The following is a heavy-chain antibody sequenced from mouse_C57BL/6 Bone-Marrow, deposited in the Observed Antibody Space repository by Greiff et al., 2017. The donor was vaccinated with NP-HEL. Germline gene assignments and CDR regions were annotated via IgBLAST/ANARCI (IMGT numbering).Heavy chain of an antibody. D-gene: IGHD1-1*01. CDR1: GYTFTSYG. J-gene: IGHJ3*01. Sequence: LQESGAELARPGASVKLSCKASGYTFTSYGISWVKQRTGQGLEWIGEIYPRSGNTYYNEKFKGKATLTADKSSSTAYMELRSLTSEDAAVYFCEGYYGSGFAYWGQGTLVTVSA. CDR3: EGYYGSGFAY. V-gene: IGHV1-81*01. CDR2: IYPRSGNT.